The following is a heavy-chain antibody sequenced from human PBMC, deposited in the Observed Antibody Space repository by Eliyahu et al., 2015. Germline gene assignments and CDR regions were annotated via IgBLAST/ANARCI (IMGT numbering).Heavy chain of an antibody. CDR1: GYSFTSYW. V-gene: IGHV5-10-1*03. CDR3: ARSAHCGSDCYLVS. Sequence: EVQLVQSGAEVKKPGESLRISCKGSGYSFTSYWITWVRQMPGEGLEWMGRINPADSNTNYSPSFQGHVTMSTDESITTAYLQWSSLKASDSAMYYCARSAHCGSDCYLVSWGQGTLVTVSS. J-gene: IGHJ5*02. D-gene: IGHD2-21*02. CDR2: INPADSNT.